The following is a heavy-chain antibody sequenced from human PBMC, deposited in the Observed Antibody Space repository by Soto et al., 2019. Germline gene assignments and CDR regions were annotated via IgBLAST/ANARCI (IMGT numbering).Heavy chain of an antibody. Sequence: GGSLRLSCAASGFTFSSYAMSWVRQAPGKGLEWVSYLRSSDYATSYADSVKGRFTISTDKAKNSLFLQMNSLRDEDTAVYYCARDWSYAFDYWGQGILVTVSS. CDR1: GFTFSSYA. V-gene: IGHV3-48*02. CDR2: LRSSDYAT. D-gene: IGHD2-8*01. CDR3: ARDWSYAFDY. J-gene: IGHJ4*02.